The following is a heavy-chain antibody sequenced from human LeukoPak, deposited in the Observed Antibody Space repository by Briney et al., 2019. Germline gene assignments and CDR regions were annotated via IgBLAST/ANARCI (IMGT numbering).Heavy chain of an antibody. CDR1: GGSISSGDYY. CDR3: ARDQYYYDSSGYASAFDI. V-gene: IGHV4-30-4*08. Sequence: SETLSLTCTVSGGSISSGDYYWSWIRQPPGKGLEWIGYIYYSGSTYYNPSLKSRVTISLDTSKSQFSLKLSSVTAADTAVYYCARDQYYYDSSGYASAFDIWGQGTMVTVSS. D-gene: IGHD3-22*01. J-gene: IGHJ3*02. CDR2: IYYSGST.